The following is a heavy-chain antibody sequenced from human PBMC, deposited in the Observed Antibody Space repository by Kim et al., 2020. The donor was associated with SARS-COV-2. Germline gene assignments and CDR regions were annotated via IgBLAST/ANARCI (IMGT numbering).Heavy chain of an antibody. J-gene: IGHJ4*02. Sequence: SETLSLTCTVSGGSISSYYWSWIRQPPGKGLEWIGYIYYSGSTNYNPSLKSRVTISVDTSKNQFSLKLSSVTAADTAVYYCARHSGRVEVDYWGQGTLVTVSS. CDR1: GGSISSYY. CDR2: IYYSGST. V-gene: IGHV4-59*08. CDR3: ARHSGRVEVDY. D-gene: IGHD6-25*01.